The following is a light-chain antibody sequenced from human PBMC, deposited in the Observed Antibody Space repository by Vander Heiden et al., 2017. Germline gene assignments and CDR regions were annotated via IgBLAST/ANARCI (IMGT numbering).Light chain of an antibody. CDR2: DAS. CDR1: QSVTTNQ. J-gene: IGKJ4*01. V-gene: IGKV3-20*01. Sequence: EIVLTQSPGTQSLSPGERVTLSCRASQSVTTNQVAWYQQKPGQTPRLLIYDASRRATGIPDRFSGSGSGTDFTLTISRLEPEDFAVYYCHQYGGSFLTFPGGTKVGIK. CDR3: HQYGGSFLT.